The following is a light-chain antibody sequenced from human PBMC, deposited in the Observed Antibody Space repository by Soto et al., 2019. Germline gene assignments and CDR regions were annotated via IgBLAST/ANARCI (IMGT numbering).Light chain of an antibody. CDR2: KAS. CDR3: QQANSFPIT. CDR1: QSISSW. J-gene: IGKJ5*01. V-gene: IGKV1-5*03. Sequence: DIQMTQSPSTLSASVGDRVTITCRASQSISSWLAWYQQKPGKAPKLLIYKASSLESGVPSRFSGSGSGTEFTLTISSLQPEDFATYFCQQANSFPITFGQGTRLEI.